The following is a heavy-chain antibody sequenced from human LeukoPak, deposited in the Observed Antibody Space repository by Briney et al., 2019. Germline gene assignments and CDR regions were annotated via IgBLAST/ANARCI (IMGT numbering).Heavy chain of an antibody. CDR3: AIAIVRGYFDY. D-gene: IGHD1-26*01. CDR1: GGTFTSYA. Sequence: SVKVSCKASGGTFTSYAISRVRQAPGQGVEWMGGVIPIFGTANYAQKFQGRVTITANESTRTASMERSSLRSEDTAVYYCAIAIVRGYFDYWGQGTLVTVSS. J-gene: IGHJ4*02. CDR2: VIPIFGTA. V-gene: IGHV1-69*13.